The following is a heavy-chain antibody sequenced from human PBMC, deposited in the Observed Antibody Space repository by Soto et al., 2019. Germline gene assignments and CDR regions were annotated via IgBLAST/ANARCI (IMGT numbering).Heavy chain of an antibody. CDR1: GYTFTSYY. CDR3: ARVWIPSHSGCGMDV. D-gene: IGHD1-26*01. V-gene: IGHV1-46*01. J-gene: IGHJ6*02. CDR2: INPSGGST. Sequence: ASVKVSCKASGYTFTSYYMHWVRQAPGQGLEWMGIINPSGGSTSYAQKFQGRVTMTRDTSTSTVYMELSSLRSEDTAVYYCARVWIPSHSGCGMDVWGQGXTVTVYS.